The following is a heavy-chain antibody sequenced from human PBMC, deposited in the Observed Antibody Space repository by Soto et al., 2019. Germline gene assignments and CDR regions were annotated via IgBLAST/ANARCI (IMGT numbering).Heavy chain of an antibody. Sequence: GASVKVSCKASGYTFTSYGISWVRQAPGQGLEWMGWISAYNGNTNYAQKLQGRVTMTTDTSTSTAYMELRSLRSDDTAVYYCARVGEYYDFWSGYYRAEYFQHWGQGTLVTVS. CDR3: ARVGEYYDFWSGYYRAEYFQH. V-gene: IGHV1-18*01. CDR1: GYTFTSYG. CDR2: ISAYNGNT. D-gene: IGHD3-3*01. J-gene: IGHJ1*01.